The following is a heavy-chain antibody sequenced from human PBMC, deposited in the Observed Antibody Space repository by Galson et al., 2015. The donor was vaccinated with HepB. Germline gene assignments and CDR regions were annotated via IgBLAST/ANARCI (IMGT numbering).Heavy chain of an antibody. CDR3: ARIQFDSSGWYYYFDY. CDR1: GFSLSTSGMC. CDR2: IDWDDDK. Sequence: PALVKPTQTLTLTCTFSGFSLSTSGMCVSWIRQPPGEALEWLARIDWDDDKYYSTSLKTRLTISKDTSKNQVVLTMTNMDPVDTATYYCARIQFDSSGWYYYFDYWGQGTLVTVSS. V-gene: IGHV2-70*11. D-gene: IGHD6-19*01. J-gene: IGHJ4*02.